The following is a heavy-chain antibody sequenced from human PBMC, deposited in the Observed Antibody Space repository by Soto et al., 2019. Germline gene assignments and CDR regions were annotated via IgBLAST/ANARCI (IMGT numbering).Heavy chain of an antibody. V-gene: IGHV3-21*01. Sequence: EVQLVESGGGLVKPGGSLRLSCAASGFTFSSYSMNWVRQAPGKGLEWVSSISSSSSYIYYADSVKGRFTIARDNAKNALYLQMNSLRAEDTAVYYCARDCAILWFGELPIFDDWGQGTMVTVSS. CDR2: ISSSSSYI. D-gene: IGHD3-10*01. J-gene: IGHJ4*02. CDR1: GFTFSSYS. CDR3: ARDCAILWFGELPIFDD.